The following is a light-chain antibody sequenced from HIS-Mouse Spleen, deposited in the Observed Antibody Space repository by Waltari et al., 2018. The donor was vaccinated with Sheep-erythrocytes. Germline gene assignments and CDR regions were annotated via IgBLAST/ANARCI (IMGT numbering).Light chain of an antibody. V-gene: IGKV1-5*03. Sequence: DIQMTQSPSTLSAYVVNKVTIPSRDSQSISSWLAWYQQKPGKAPKLLIYKASSLESGVPSRFSGSGSGTEFTLTISSLQPDYFATYYCQQYNSYSTFGQGTKVEIK. CDR3: QQYNSYST. CDR2: KAS. CDR1: QSISSW. J-gene: IGKJ1*01.